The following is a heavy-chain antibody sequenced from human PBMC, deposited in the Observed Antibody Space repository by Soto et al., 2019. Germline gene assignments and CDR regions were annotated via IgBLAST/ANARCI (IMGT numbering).Heavy chain of an antibody. CDR3: TTDLYRDQVDY. V-gene: IGHV3-15*01. Sequence: GGSLRLSCAASGFTFSNAWMSWVRQAPGKGLEWVGRIKNKTDGGTTDYAAPVKGRFTISRDDSKNTLYLQMNSLKTEDTAVYYCTTDLYRDQVDYWGQGTLVTVSS. D-gene: IGHD1-26*01. CDR1: GFTFSNAW. J-gene: IGHJ4*02. CDR2: IKNKTDGGTT.